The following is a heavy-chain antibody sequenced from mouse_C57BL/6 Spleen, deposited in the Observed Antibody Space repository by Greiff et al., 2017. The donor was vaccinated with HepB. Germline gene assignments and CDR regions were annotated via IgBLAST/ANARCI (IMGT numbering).Heavy chain of an antibody. V-gene: IGHV2-2*01. J-gene: IGHJ1*03. CDR3: ARRVWAGGYWYFDV. Sequence: QVQLKESGPGLVQPSQSLSITCTVSGFSLTSYGVHWVRQSPGKGLEWLGVIWSGGSTDYNAAFISRLSISKDNSKSQVFFKMNSLQADDTAIYYCARRVWAGGYWYFDVWGTGTTVTVSS. D-gene: IGHD3-3*01. CDR2: IWSGGST. CDR1: GFSLTSYG.